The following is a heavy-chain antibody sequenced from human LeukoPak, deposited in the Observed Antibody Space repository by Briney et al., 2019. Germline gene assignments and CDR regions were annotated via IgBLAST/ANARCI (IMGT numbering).Heavy chain of an antibody. CDR1: GYTFTSYD. J-gene: IGHJ6*03. CDR3: ARGSGYSYYYYMDV. CDR2: MNPNSGNT. V-gene: IGHV1-8*01. D-gene: IGHD2-15*01. Sequence: ASVKVSCKASGYTFTSYDINWVRQATGQGLEWMGWMNPNSGNTGYAQKFQGRVTMTRNTSISTAYMELSSRRSEHTAVYSCARGSGYSYYYYMDVWGKGTTVTVSS.